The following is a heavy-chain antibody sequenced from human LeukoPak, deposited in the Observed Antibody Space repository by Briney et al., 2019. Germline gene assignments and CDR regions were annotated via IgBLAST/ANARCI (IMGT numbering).Heavy chain of an antibody. CDR3: ARDQLSRGVWFDP. D-gene: IGHD1-1*01. CDR1: GYTFTGYY. CDR2: ISAYNGNT. V-gene: IGHV1-18*04. Sequence: GASVKVSCKASGYTFTGYYMHWVRQAPGQGLEWMGWISAYNGNTNYAQKLQGRVTMTTDTSTSTAYMELRSLRSDDTAVYYCARDQLSRGVWFDPWGQGTLVTVSS. J-gene: IGHJ5*02.